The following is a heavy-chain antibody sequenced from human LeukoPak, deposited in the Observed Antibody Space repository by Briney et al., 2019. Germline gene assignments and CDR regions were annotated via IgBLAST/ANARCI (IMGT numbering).Heavy chain of an antibody. V-gene: IGHV3-7*01. CDR3: ARAIRSYSGSYWAREQYYYYYMDV. CDR2: IKQDGSER. Sequence: SGGSLRLSCAASGFTFSSDWMSWVRQAPGKGLEWVANIKQDGSERYYVDSVKGRFTISRDNAKNSLYLQMNSLRAEDTAVYYCARAIRSYSGSYWAREQYYYYYMDVWGKGTTVTVSS. J-gene: IGHJ6*03. D-gene: IGHD1-26*01. CDR1: GFTFSSDW.